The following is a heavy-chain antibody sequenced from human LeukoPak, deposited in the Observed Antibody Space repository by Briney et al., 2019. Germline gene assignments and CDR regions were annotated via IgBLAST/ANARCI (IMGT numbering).Heavy chain of an antibody. CDR3: ARSPSPSIAAAGPFDY. Sequence: RASVKVSCKASGGTFSSYAISWVRQAPGQGLEWMGRIIPILGIANYAQKFQGRVTITADKSTSTAYMELSSLRSEDTAVYYCARSPSPSIAAAGPFDYWGQGTLVTVSS. J-gene: IGHJ4*02. CDR1: GGTFSSYA. CDR2: IIPILGIA. V-gene: IGHV1-69*04. D-gene: IGHD6-13*01.